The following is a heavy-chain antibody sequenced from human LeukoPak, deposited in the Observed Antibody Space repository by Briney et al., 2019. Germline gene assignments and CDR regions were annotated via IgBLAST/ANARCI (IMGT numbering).Heavy chain of an antibody. CDR1: GFTFSESW. D-gene: IGHD1-1*01. Sequence: GGSLRLSCVVSGFTFSESWMSWVRQAPGKGLGWVASLNLDGSDKYYVDSVKGRFTISRDNAKNSLYLQMDSLRVEDTAVYYRAKGKRYPDYWGQGTLVTVSS. J-gene: IGHJ4*02. V-gene: IGHV3-7*03. CDR2: LNLDGSDK. CDR3: AKGKRYPDY.